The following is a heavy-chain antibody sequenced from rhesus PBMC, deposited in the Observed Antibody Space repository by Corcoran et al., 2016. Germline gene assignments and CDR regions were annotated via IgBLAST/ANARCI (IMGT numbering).Heavy chain of an antibody. D-gene: IGHD3-16*01. CDR2: SSGRGRRT. Sequence: QLQLQESGPGLVKPSETLSLTCAVSGGSISSNYWSWIRQPPGKGQEWMGRSSGRGRRTDSTPSLNSRVTISTDTPQNQFSLNLCSVTAADTAVYYCARDSPPYYYSGSGNSLDVWGRGVLVTVSS. CDR3: ARDSPPYYYSGSGNSLDV. J-gene: IGHJ5-2*02. V-gene: IGHV4-173*01. CDR1: GGSISSNY.